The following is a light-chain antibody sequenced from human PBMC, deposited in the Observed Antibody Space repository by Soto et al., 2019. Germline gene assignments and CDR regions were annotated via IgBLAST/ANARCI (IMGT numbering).Light chain of an antibody. J-gene: IGKJ4*01. V-gene: IGKV1-39*01. CDR1: QSISTY. CDR3: QQSYTTLT. Sequence: DIQMTQSPSSLSASVGDRVTITCRASQSISTYLNWYQQKPGKAPKVLIYAASTLQSGVPSRFSGSGSGTDFTLTINSLQPEDFATYYRQQSYTTLTFGGGTKVDIK. CDR2: AAS.